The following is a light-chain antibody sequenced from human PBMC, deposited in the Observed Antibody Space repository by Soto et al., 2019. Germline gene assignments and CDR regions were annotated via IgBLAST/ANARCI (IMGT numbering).Light chain of an antibody. V-gene: IGKV1-39*01. CDR1: QGISTF. CDR2: AAS. CDR3: QQSYATVRT. J-gene: IGKJ4*01. Sequence: DIQMTQSQSSLSTSVGARVPITCRASQGISTFLNWYQQKPGKAPRLLIYAASRLQSGVPARFSGSGAETDFTLTITSLQPEDFGIYYCQQSYATVRTFGGGTEVDIK.